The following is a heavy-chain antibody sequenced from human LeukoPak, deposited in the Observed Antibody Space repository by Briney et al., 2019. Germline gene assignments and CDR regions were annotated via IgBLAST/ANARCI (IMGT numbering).Heavy chain of an antibody. CDR3: AKATVTTVDYFDY. Sequence: GGSLRLSCAASGFTISSYAMSWVRQAPGEGLEWASAISGSGGSTYYADSVKGRFTISRDNSKNTLYLQMNSLRAEDTAVYYCAKATVTTVDYFDYWGQGTLVTVSS. J-gene: IGHJ4*02. CDR1: GFTISSYA. CDR2: ISGSGGST. V-gene: IGHV3-23*01. D-gene: IGHD4-17*01.